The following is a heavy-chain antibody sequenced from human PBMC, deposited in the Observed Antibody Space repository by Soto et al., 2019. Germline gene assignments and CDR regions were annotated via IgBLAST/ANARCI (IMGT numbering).Heavy chain of an antibody. V-gene: IGHV3-33*08. D-gene: IGHD4-17*01. J-gene: IGHJ4*02. CDR2: IGDDGTRK. CDR3: ARARGTTVTGLWHFDS. Sequence: QVQLEESGGGLVQPGGSLRLSCAASGFTFSTYAMHWVRQPPGKGLEWLAAIGDDGTRKNYADSVKGRFNISRDNSKKTLYLEMNSLRAGDTAAYYCARARGTTVTGLWHFDSWGQGTLVTVSS. CDR1: GFTFSTYA.